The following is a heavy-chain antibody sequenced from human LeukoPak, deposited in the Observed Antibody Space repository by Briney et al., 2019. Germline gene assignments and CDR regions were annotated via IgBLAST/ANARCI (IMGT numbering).Heavy chain of an antibody. CDR3: ARVGYSSGWRVDY. CDR2: IYHSGST. J-gene: IGHJ4*02. CDR1: GGSFSGYY. V-gene: IGHV4-34*01. D-gene: IGHD6-19*01. Sequence: SETLSLTCAVYGGSFSGYYWSWIRQPPGKGLEWIGEIYHSGSTNYNPSLKSRVTISVDKSKNQFSLKLSSVTAADTAVYYCARVGYSSGWRVDYWGQGTLVTVSS.